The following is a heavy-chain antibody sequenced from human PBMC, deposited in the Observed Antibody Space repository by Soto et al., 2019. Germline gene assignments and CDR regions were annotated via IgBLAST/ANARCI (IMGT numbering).Heavy chain of an antibody. CDR3: ARAGWATIRFFDY. D-gene: IGHD5-12*01. V-gene: IGHV4-59*01. CDR1: GGSISSYY. Sequence: SETLSLTCTVSGGSISSYYWSWIRQPPGKGLEWIGYIYYSGSTNYNPSLKSRVTISVDTSKNQFSLKLSSVTAADTAVYYCARAGWATIRFFDYWGQGTLVTVS. CDR2: IYYSGST. J-gene: IGHJ4*02.